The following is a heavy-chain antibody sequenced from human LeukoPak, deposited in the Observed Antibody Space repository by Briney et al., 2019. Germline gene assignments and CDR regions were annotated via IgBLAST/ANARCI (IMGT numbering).Heavy chain of an antibody. CDR2: IIPIFGTA. J-gene: IGHJ6*02. CDR3: ASGIAAAGNNYYYYYGMDA. D-gene: IGHD6-13*01. CDR1: GGTFSSYA. Sequence: SVKVSCKASGGTFSSYAISWVRQAPGQGLEWMGGIIPIFGTANYAQKFQGRVTITADESTSTAYMELSSLRSEDTAAYYRASGIAAAGNNYYYYYGMDAWGQGTTVTVSS. V-gene: IGHV1-69*13.